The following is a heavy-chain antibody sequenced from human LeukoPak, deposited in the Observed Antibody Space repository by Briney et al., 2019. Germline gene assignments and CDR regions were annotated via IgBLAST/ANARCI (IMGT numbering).Heavy chain of an antibody. Sequence: SETLSLTCTVSGGSISSYYWSWIRQPPGKGLEWIGYTYYSGSTNYNPSLKSRVTISVDTSKNQFSLKLSSVTAADTAVYYCARHLSIGSYYFDYWGQGTLVTVSS. J-gene: IGHJ4*02. D-gene: IGHD1-26*01. CDR2: TYYSGST. CDR3: ARHLSIGSYYFDY. CDR1: GGSISSYY. V-gene: IGHV4-59*08.